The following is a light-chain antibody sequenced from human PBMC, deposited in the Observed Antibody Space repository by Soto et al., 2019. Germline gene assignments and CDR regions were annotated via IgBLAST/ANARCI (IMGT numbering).Light chain of an antibody. Sequence: EIVLTQSPGTLSLSPGERASLSCRASQSVSSSYLAWYQQKPGQAPRLLIYGASSRATGIPDRFSGSGSGTEFTLPISRLALEDFAWYYCQQYAGSPPRTFGQGTKVEIK. CDR1: QSVSSSY. J-gene: IGKJ1*01. CDR3: QQYAGSPPRT. V-gene: IGKV3-20*01. CDR2: GAS.